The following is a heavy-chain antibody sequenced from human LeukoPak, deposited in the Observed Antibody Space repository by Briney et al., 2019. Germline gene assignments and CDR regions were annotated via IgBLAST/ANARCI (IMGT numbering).Heavy chain of an antibody. Sequence: GGSLRLSCAASGFTFSSYSMNWVRQAPGKGLEWVSYISSSSSTIYYADSVKGRFTISRDNAKNSLYLEMSSLRGEDTALYYCARVRGSPPGSDFDYWGQGTLVTVSS. D-gene: IGHD3-10*01. CDR1: GFTFSSYS. J-gene: IGHJ4*02. CDR2: ISSSSSTI. CDR3: ARVRGSPPGSDFDY. V-gene: IGHV3-48*04.